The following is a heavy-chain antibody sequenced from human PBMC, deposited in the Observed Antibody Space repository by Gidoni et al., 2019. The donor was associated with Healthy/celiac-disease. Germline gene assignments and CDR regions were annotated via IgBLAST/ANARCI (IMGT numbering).Heavy chain of an antibody. CDR3: ARSESSGWDNWFDP. CDR1: GYTFTSYD. CDR2: MNPNSGNT. D-gene: IGHD6-19*01. V-gene: IGHV1-8*01. Sequence: QVQLVQSGAEVKKPGASVKVSCKASGYTFTSYDINWVRQATGQGLAWMGWMNPNSGNTGYAQKSQGRVTMTKNTSISTAYMELSSLRSEDTAVYYCARSESSGWDNWFDPWGQGTLVTVSS. J-gene: IGHJ5*02.